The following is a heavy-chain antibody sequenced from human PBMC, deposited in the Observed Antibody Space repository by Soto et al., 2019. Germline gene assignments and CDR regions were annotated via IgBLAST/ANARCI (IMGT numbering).Heavy chain of an antibody. CDR1: GGSVSSGGSY. CDR3: ARPDNWKLDLGV. J-gene: IGHJ6*02. Sequence: VQLQESGPGLVKPSETLSLTCTVSGGSVSSGGSYWGWIRQPPGKGLEWIGYISYSGNNNSNPSLKSRVTISVDTSNNQFSLSLSSVTAADTAVYYCARPDNWKLDLGVWGQGTTVTVSS. CDR2: ISYSGNN. D-gene: IGHD1-1*01. V-gene: IGHV4-61*08.